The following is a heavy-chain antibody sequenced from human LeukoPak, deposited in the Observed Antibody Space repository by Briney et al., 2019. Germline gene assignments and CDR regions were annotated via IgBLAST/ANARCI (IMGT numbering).Heavy chain of an antibody. D-gene: IGHD2-2*01. CDR2: INPNSGGT. CDR1: GDTFTGYY. V-gene: IGHV1-2*02. J-gene: IGHJ5*02. CDR3: ARVPAVAFNWFDP. Sequence: ASVKVSCKASGDTFTGYYIHWVRQAPGQGLEWMGWINPNSGGTNYAKKFQGRVTMTRYTSISTPYMGMSRLTSDDRAVDSCARVPAVAFNWFDPWGQGTLVTVSS.